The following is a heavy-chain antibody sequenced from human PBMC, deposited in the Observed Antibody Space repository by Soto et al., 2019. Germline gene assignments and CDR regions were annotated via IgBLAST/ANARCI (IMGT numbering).Heavy chain of an antibody. V-gene: IGHV1-18*01. CDR2: ISAHNGNT. CDR3: ARGRYGDY. D-gene: IGHD1-1*01. CDR1: GYGFTTYG. J-gene: IGHJ4*02. Sequence: VHLVQSGAEVKKPGASVKVSCKGSGYGFTTYGITWVRQAPGQGLEWMAWISAHNGNTNNAQKLQGRVTVTRDTSTSTAYMELRSLRSDDTAVYYCARGRYGDYWGQGALVTVSS.